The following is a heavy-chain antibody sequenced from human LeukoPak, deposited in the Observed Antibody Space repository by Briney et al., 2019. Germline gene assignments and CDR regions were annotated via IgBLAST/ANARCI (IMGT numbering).Heavy chain of an antibody. CDR3: AREGLVAGKKWDFDY. V-gene: IGHV4-38-2*02. CDR1: GYSISSGYY. Sequence: SETLSLTCTVSGYSISSGYYWGWIRQPPGKGLEWIGSIYHSGSTYYNPSLKSRVTISVDTSKNQFSLKLSSVTAADTAVYYCAREGLVAGKKWDFDYWGQGTLVTVSS. D-gene: IGHD6-19*01. CDR2: IYHSGST. J-gene: IGHJ4*02.